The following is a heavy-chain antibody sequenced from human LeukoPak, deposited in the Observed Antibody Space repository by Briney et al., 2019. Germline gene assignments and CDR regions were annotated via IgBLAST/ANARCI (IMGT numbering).Heavy chain of an antibody. V-gene: IGHV5-51*01. D-gene: IGHD6-6*01. CDR1: GYNFPIYW. CDR3: ARQRIAARHDAFDI. Sequence: GESLKISCQGSGYNFPIYWIGWVRQMPGQGLEWMGIIYPDDSNTIYGPSFQGQVTISADKSINTAYLEWSSLKASDTAIYYCARQRIAARHDAFDIWGQGTMVTVSS. J-gene: IGHJ3*02. CDR2: IYPDDSNT.